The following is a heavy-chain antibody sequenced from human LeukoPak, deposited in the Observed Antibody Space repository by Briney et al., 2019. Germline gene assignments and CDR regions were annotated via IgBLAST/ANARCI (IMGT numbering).Heavy chain of an antibody. J-gene: IGHJ5*02. V-gene: IGHV3-30-3*01. CDR3: ARGGPDWFDP. CDR1: GFTFSSYA. Sequence: QTGGSLRLSCAASGFTFSSYAMHWVRQAPGKGLEWVAVISYDGSNKYYADSVKGRFTISRDNSKNTLYLQMNSLRAEDTAVYYCARGGPDWFDPWGQGTLVTVSS. CDR2: ISYDGSNK.